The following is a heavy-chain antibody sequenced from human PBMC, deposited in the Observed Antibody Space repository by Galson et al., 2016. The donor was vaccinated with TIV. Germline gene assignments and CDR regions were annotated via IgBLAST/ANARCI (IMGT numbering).Heavy chain of an antibody. CDR2: IKSKSDGATT. CDR1: GFTFSNAW. D-gene: IGHD2-2*01. Sequence: SLRLSCAASGFTFSNAWMTWVRQAPGRGLEWVGRIKSKSDGATTAYAAPMKGRFSISRDDPKDTVYLQMNNLKTEDTALYFCTTDLGYCLTTSCSLGLDYWGQGTLVTVSS. CDR3: TTDLGYCLTTSCSLGLDY. J-gene: IGHJ4*02. V-gene: IGHV3-15*01.